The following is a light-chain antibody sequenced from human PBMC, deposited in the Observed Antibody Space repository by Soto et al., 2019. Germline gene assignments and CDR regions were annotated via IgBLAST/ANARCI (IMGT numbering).Light chain of an antibody. J-gene: IGKJ1*01. CDR3: QQNNDRPCT. CDR2: DTS. Sequence: EIVLTQFPVTLSLSPGERATLSCRASQSIGRYLAWYQQRPGQAPRLLFYDTSNRAAGIPPRFSGSGSGTDFTLTSSRLEPEDFAVYYCQQNNDRPCTFGQGTKVEVK. V-gene: IGKV3-11*01. CDR1: QSIGRY.